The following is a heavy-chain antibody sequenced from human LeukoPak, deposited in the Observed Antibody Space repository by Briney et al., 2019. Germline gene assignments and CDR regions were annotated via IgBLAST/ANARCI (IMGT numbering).Heavy chain of an antibody. CDR1: GFTVSSNY. V-gene: IGHV3-53*01. CDR3: ARALGYCSSTSCYHFYYYGMDV. Sequence: GGSLRLSCAASGFTVSSNYMSWVRQAPGKGLEWVSVIYSGGSTYYADSVKGRFTISRDNSKNTLYLQMNSLRAEDTAVYYCARALGYCSSTSCYHFYYYGMDVWGQGTTVTVSS. CDR2: IYSGGST. J-gene: IGHJ6*02. D-gene: IGHD2-2*01.